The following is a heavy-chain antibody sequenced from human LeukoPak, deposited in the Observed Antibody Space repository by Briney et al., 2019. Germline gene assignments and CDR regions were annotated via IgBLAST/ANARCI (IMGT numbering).Heavy chain of an antibody. D-gene: IGHD1-14*01. CDR3: ARNHQMTYFDY. CDR2: VYLGDSDA. CDR1: GYNSTSLW. V-gene: IGHV5-51*01. J-gene: IGHJ4*02. Sequence: GESLKISCKISGYNSTSLWIAWVRQMPGKGLERMGIVYLGDSDARYSPSFQGQVIISADKSISTAYLQWSSLKASDTAMYYCARNHQMTYFDYWGQGTLVTVSS.